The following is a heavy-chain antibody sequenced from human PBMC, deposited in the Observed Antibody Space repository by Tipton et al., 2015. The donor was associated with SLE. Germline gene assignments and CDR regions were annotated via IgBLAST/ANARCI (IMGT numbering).Heavy chain of an antibody. J-gene: IGHJ4*02. Sequence: LRLSCTVSGYSISSGYSWGWIRQPPGKGLEWIGSMFHGGSTYYNPSLKSRVTISVGTSKNQFSLKLSSVTAADTAVYHCASSQYCSDSSCYSFDYWGQGTLVTVSS. V-gene: IGHV4-38-2*02. CDR1: GYSISSGYS. CDR3: ASSQYCSDSSCYSFDY. D-gene: IGHD2-2*02. CDR2: MFHGGST.